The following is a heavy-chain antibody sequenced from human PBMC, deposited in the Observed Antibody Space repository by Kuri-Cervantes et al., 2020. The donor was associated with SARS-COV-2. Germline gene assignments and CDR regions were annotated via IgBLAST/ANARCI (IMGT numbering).Heavy chain of an antibody. V-gene: IGHV3-21*01. CDR2: ISSSSSYI. J-gene: IGHJ3*01. Sequence: GESLKISCAASGFTFSSYSMNWARQAPGKGLEWVSSISSSSSYIYYADSVKGRFTISRDNAKNSLYLQMNSLRAEDTAVYYCARDHCSSTSCYLWGQGTMVTVSS. D-gene: IGHD2-2*01. CDR3: ARDHCSSTSCYL. CDR1: GFTFSSYS.